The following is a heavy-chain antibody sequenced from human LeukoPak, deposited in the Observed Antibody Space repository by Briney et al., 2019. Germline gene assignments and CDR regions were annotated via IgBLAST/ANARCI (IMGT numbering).Heavy chain of an antibody. CDR3: ARVGATTPAPPQY. CDR1: GYTFTSYG. CDR2: ISGYNGNT. V-gene: IGHV1-18*01. J-gene: IGHJ4*02. Sequence: GASVKVSCQASGYTFTSYGISWVRQAPGQGLEWMGWISGYNGNTKYAQKLQGRVTMTTDTSTSTANMELRSLRSDDTAVYYCARVGATTPAPPQYWGQGTLVTVSS. D-gene: IGHD1-26*01.